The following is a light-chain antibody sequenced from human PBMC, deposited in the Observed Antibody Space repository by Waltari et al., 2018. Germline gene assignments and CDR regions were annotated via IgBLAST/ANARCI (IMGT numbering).Light chain of an antibody. V-gene: IGLV1-40*01. CDR1: SSNIGAGYD. CDR2: DNT. J-gene: IGLJ2*01. Sequence: QSVLTQPPSVSGAPGQRVTISCTGSSSNIGAGYDVHWYQQLPGTAPKLLIYDNTSRPAGVPDRFSGSKSGASASLAITGLQAEDEADYYCQSYDSSLSGSVVFGGGTKLTVL. CDR3: QSYDSSLSGSVV.